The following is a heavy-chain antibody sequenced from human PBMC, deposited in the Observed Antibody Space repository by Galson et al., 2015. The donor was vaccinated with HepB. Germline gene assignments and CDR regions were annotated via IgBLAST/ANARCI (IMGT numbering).Heavy chain of an antibody. V-gene: IGHV4-34*01. Sequence: LTCAVYGGSFSGYYWSWIRQPPGKGLEWIGEINHSGSTNYNPSLKSRVTISVDTSKNQFSLKLSSVTAADTAVYYCARGPVFGVLHYYYYYMDVWGKGTTVTVSS. D-gene: IGHD3-16*01. CDR2: INHSGST. CDR1: GGSFSGYY. CDR3: ARGPVFGVLHYYYYYMDV. J-gene: IGHJ6*03.